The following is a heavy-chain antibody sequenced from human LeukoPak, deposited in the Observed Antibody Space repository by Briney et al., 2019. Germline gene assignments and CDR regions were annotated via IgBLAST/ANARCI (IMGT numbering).Heavy chain of an antibody. CDR3: ARGAAAEWFDF. Sequence: SETLSLTCTASGGSISRYYWSWIRQPPGKGLEWIGYISYSGSTNSNPSLKSRVTISVDTSTNQFSLRLTSVTAADTAVYYCARGAAAEWFDFWGQGTLVTVSS. CDR2: ISYSGST. D-gene: IGHD6-13*01. V-gene: IGHV4-59*01. CDR1: GGSISRYY. J-gene: IGHJ4*02.